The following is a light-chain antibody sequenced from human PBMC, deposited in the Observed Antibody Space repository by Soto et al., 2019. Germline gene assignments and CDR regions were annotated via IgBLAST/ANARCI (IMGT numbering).Light chain of an antibody. CDR1: SSDVGGYNY. Sequence: QSALTQPASVSGSPGQSITISCTETSSDVGGYNYVSWYQQHPGKAPKLMIYDVNTRPSGVSNRFSGSKSGNTASLTISGLQAEDEADYYCSSYISSISFGGGTKVTVL. CDR3: SSYISSIS. J-gene: IGLJ2*01. CDR2: DVN. V-gene: IGLV2-14*01.